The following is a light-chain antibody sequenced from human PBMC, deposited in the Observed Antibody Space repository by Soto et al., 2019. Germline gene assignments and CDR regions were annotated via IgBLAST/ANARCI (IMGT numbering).Light chain of an antibody. CDR1: QSVSSH. CDR2: GTS. J-gene: IGKJ2*01. Sequence: EIVMTQSPATLSVSPGESATLSCRASQSVSSHLAWYQQKPGQAPRLLTYGTSTRATGIAARFSGSGSGTEFTLTITSLQSEDFAVYYCQQYSDWFTFGQGTKLPIK. V-gene: IGKV3-15*01. CDR3: QQYSDWFT.